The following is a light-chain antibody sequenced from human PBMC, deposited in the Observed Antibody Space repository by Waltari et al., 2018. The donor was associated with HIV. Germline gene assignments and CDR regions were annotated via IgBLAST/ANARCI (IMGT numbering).Light chain of an antibody. Sequence: QSVLTQPPSASGAPGQRVSISCSGSSSNIRTRTVNWFPQRAGTTPTLLIYNNNQRPSGVPDRFSGAKSGTSASLAISGIQSEDEADYYCAAWDDRMNGFYVFGTGTKVTVL. CDR3: AAWDDRMNGFYV. V-gene: IGLV1-44*01. CDR1: SSNIRTRT. CDR2: NNN. J-gene: IGLJ1*01.